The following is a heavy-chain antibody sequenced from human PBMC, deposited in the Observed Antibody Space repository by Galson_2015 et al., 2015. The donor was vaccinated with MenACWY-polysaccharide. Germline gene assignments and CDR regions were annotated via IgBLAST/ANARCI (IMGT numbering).Heavy chain of an antibody. Sequence: ETLSLTCPVSGGSVSSGSFYWSWIRPPPGKGLEWIGYIYYSGSTNYNPSLKSRVTISVDTSKNQFSLKLSSVTAADTAVYYCARGGYDSSGDYTYYFEYWGQGTLVTVSS. J-gene: IGHJ4*02. CDR1: GGSVSSGSFY. CDR2: IYYSGST. CDR3: ARGGYDSSGDYTYYFEY. D-gene: IGHD3-22*01. V-gene: IGHV4-61*01.